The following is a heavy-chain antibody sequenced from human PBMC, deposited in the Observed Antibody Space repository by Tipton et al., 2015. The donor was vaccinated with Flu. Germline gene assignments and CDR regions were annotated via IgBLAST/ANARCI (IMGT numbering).Heavy chain of an antibody. CDR1: GGSISGHY. Sequence: LRLSCSVSGGSISGHYWNWIRQPPGKGLEWIGYIYFSGSTEYNPSLRSRVTISLDTSKKHFSLNLSSVIAADTAMYYWATGSYGELLYFDYWGRGTLGIVS. CDR2: IYFSGST. J-gene: IGHJ4*02. D-gene: IGHD1-26*01. CDR3: ATGSYGELLYFDY. V-gene: IGHV4-59*11.